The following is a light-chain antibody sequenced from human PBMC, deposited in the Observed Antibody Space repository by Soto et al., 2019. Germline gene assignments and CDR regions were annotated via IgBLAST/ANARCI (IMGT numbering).Light chain of an antibody. CDR1: SGHSTYI. CDR3: ETWYSNTHKV. V-gene: IGLV4-60*02. Sequence: QLVLTQSSSASASLGSSVKLTCILSSGHSTYIIAWHQQQPGKAPRFLMTLDRSGSYNRGSGVPDRFSGSSSGADRYLTISNLQFEDEGDYYCETWYSNTHKVFGGGAKLTVL. J-gene: IGLJ3*02. CDR2: LDRSGSY.